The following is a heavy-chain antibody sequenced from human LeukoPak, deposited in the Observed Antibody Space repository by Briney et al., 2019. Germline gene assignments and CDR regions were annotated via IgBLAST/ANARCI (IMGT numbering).Heavy chain of an antibody. D-gene: IGHD1-1*01. CDR3: ARHLPQGTTMAGRGFDF. CDR1: GGSISSRSYY. V-gene: IGHV4-39*01. Sequence: SETLSLTCTVSGGSISSRSYYWGWIRQPPGKGLEWIGAIYYSGSTYYNPSLKSRVTISVDTSNNQFSLKLSSVTAPDTAVYYCARHLPQGTTMAGRGFDFWGQGTLVTVSS. J-gene: IGHJ4*02. CDR2: IYYSGST.